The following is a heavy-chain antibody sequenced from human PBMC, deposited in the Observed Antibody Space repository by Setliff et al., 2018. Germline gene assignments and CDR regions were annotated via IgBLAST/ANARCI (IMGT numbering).Heavy chain of an antibody. D-gene: IGHD3-22*01. Sequence: PSETLSLTCTVSGDSISSGSYYWTWIRQPAGKGLEWIGHFHTGGSTNYNRSLRSRVSISVDTSKNQFSLRLSSVTAADTAVYYCARVPRLLSVRNAFDIWGQGTMVTVSS. CDR3: ARVPRLLSVRNAFDI. CDR2: FHTGGST. J-gene: IGHJ3*02. CDR1: GDSISSGSYY. V-gene: IGHV4-61*09.